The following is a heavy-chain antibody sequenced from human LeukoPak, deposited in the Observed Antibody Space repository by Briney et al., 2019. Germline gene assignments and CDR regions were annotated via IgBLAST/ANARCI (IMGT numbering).Heavy chain of an antibody. V-gene: IGHV3-23*01. CDR1: GFTFSSYA. CDR2: ISGSGGST. D-gene: IGHD5-24*01. CDR3: ARDTRDVGYGMDV. J-gene: IGHJ6*02. Sequence: GGSLRLSCAASGFTFSSYAMSWVRQAPGKGLEWVSAISGSGGSTYYADSVKGRFTISRDNSRNTLYLQMNSLRAEDTAVYYCARDTRDVGYGMDVWGQGTTVTVSS.